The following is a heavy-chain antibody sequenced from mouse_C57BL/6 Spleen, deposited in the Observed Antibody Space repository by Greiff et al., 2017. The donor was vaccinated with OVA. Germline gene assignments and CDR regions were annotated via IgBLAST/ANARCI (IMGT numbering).Heavy chain of an antibody. J-gene: IGHJ1*03. Sequence: QVQLKESGSELRSPGSSVKLSCKDFDSEVFPIAYMSWVRQKPGHGFEWIGGILPSIGRTIYGEKFEDKATLDADTLSNTAYLELNSLTSEDSAIYYCARRRGYYGSSYWYFDVWGTGTTVTVSS. CDR2: ILPSIGRT. V-gene: IGHV15-2*01. D-gene: IGHD1-1*01. CDR3: ARRRGYYGSSYWYFDV. CDR1: DSEVFPIAY.